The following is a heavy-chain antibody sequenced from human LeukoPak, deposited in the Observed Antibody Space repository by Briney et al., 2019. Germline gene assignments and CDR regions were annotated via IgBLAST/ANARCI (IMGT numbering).Heavy chain of an antibody. CDR1: GGTFSSYG. V-gene: IGHV1-69*13. CDR3: AEVGATRPAELDY. CDR2: IIPIFATT. Sequence: GASVKVSCKASGGTFSSYGISWVRQAPGQGLEWMGGIIPIFATTNYAQKFQGRVTITADESTRTAYMELRSLRSEDTAVYYCAEVGATRPAELDYWGQGTLVTVSS. D-gene: IGHD1-26*01. J-gene: IGHJ4*02.